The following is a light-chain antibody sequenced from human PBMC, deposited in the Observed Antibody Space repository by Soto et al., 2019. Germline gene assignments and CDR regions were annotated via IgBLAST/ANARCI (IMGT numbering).Light chain of an antibody. CDR1: QSLITRY. CDR2: GAS. CDR3: QQYGTSPT. J-gene: IGKJ5*01. V-gene: IGKV3-20*01. Sequence: EIVLTQSPGTLSLFPGERATLSCRASQSLITRYFAGYQQKPGQPPRLLIYGASSRATGIPDRFSGSGSGTDFTLTISRLEPEDFAVYSCQQYGTSPTFGQGTRLEIK.